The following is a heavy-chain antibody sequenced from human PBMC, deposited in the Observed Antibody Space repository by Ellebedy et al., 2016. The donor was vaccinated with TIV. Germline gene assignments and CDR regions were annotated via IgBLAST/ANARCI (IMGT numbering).Heavy chain of an antibody. J-gene: IGHJ3*02. CDR1: GFTFSSYD. CDR3: ARGTGTVTTGDAFDI. CDR2: IGTAGDT. D-gene: IGHD4-17*01. Sequence: GESLKISXAASGFTFSSYDMHWVRQATGKGLEWVSAIGTAGDTYYPGSVKGRFTISRENAKNSLYLQMNSLRAGDTAVYYCARGTGTVTTGDAFDIWGQGTMVTVSS. V-gene: IGHV3-13*04.